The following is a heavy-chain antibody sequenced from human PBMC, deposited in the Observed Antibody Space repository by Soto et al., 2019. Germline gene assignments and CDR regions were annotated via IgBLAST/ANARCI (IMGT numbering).Heavy chain of an antibody. Sequence: QLHLVQSGAVVKKPGASVTVSCSASGYPVTAYYMHWVRQAPGRGLEWMGGINPATGAAKYTQTCQGRVNRARDTSTRTGFMELGGLTSEDTAGFYCARGGGVGVAGSAAFDMWGQGTLVTVSS. D-gene: IGHD3-3*01. CDR3: ARGGGVGVAGSAAFDM. CDR2: INPATGAA. J-gene: IGHJ3*02. V-gene: IGHV1-2*02. CDR1: GYPVTAYY.